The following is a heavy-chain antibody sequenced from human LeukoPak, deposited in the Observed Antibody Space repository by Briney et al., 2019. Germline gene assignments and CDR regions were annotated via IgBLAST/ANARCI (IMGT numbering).Heavy chain of an antibody. V-gene: IGHV3-30*18. Sequence: GRSLRLSCAASGFTFSSYGMHWVRQVPGKGLEWVAVISYDGSNKYYADSVKGRFTISRDNSKNTLYLQMNSLRAEDTAVYYCAKVAIVLMVYGHFDYWGQGTLVTVSS. J-gene: IGHJ4*02. CDR2: ISYDGSNK. CDR1: GFTFSSYG. D-gene: IGHD2-8*01. CDR3: AKVAIVLMVYGHFDY.